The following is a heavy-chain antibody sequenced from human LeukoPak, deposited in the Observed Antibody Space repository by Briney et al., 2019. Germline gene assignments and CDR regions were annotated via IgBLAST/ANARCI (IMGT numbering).Heavy chain of an antibody. CDR2: ISYDGSNK. J-gene: IGHJ4*02. CDR1: GFTFSSYA. V-gene: IGHV3-30*04. CDR3: ARVTDYYGSSGCPDY. D-gene: IGHD3-22*01. Sequence: PGRSLRLSCAASGFTFSSYAMHWVRQAPGKGLEWVAVISYDGSNKYYADSVKGRFTISRDNSNSTLYLQMNSLRAEDTAVYYCARVTDYYGSSGCPDYWGQGTLVTVSS.